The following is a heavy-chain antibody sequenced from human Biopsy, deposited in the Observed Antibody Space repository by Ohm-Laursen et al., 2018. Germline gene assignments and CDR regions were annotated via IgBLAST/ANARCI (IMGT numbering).Heavy chain of an antibody. CDR1: GYSFTSSY. CDR2: INPRGSTT. V-gene: IGHV1-46*01. CDR3: ARNTGWYGDLYYFDY. J-gene: IGHJ4*02. D-gene: IGHD6-19*01. Sequence: ASVTVSCQASGYSFTSSYMHWVRQAPGHGLEWKGMINPRGSTTSYPQIFQGRVTMTRDTSKSTVYMELSSLRSADTAVYFCARNTGWYGDLYYFDYWGQGTLVTVSS.